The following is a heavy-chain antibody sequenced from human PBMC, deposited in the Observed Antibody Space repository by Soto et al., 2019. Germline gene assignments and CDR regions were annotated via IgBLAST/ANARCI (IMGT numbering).Heavy chain of an antibody. CDR1: GFTFSSYA. CDR2: ISYDGSNK. Sequence: QVQLVESGGGVVQPGRSLRLSCAASGFTFSSYAMHWVRQAPGKGLEWVAVISYDGSNKYYADSVKGRFTISRDTSKNTLYLQMNSLRAEDTAVYYLAIERLIYNWNDFPYYYYGMDVWGQGTTVTVSS. D-gene: IGHD1-1*01. V-gene: IGHV3-30-3*01. CDR3: AIERLIYNWNDFPYYYYGMDV. J-gene: IGHJ6*02.